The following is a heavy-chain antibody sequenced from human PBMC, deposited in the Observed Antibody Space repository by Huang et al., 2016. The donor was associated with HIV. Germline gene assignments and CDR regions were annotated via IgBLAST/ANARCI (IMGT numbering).Heavy chain of an antibody. CDR1: GYTFTSYG. CDR3: ARDPKYHRIGYYRQRRGIDI. V-gene: IGHV1-18*01. CDR2: SSASSGET. D-gene: IGHD3-22*01. J-gene: IGHJ3*02. Sequence: QIQLMQSGPELKQPGASVKVSCKASGYTFTSYGITWVRQAPGQWPEGLGWSSASSGETEYAHKCHGRVTLTTDTSTNIAYMELRSLRSDDTAKYYCARDPKYHRIGYYRQRRGIDIWGQGTMVIVSS.